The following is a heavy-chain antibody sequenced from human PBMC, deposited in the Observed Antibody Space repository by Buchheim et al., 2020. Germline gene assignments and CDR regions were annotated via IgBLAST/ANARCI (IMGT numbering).Heavy chain of an antibody. CDR3: ARDSGGGPKSPLLEY. V-gene: IGHV1-18*01. CDR2: ISGYNGNT. CDR1: GYTFTSHG. D-gene: IGHD3-10*01. Sequence: QVQLVQSGAEVKKPGASVKVSCKASGYTFTSHGISWVRQAPGQGLESMGWISGYNGNTNYEQKFQGRVTMTTDTSKSTSYMELRSLGSDDTAVYYCARDSGGGPKSPLLEYWGQGTL. J-gene: IGHJ4*02.